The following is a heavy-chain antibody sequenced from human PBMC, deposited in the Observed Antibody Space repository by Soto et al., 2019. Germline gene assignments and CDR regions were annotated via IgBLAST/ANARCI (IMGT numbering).Heavy chain of an antibody. D-gene: IGHD3-10*01. CDR1: GGSISSYY. Sequence: QVQLQESGPGLVKPSETLSLTCTVSGGSISSYYWSWIRQPPGKGLEWIGYIYYSGSTNYNPSLKSRVTISVDTSKNQFSPKLSSVTAADTAVYYCARVRRRITMVRGVITRPYYFDYWGQGTLVTVSS. J-gene: IGHJ4*02. V-gene: IGHV4-59*01. CDR2: IYYSGST. CDR3: ARVRRRITMVRGVITRPYYFDY.